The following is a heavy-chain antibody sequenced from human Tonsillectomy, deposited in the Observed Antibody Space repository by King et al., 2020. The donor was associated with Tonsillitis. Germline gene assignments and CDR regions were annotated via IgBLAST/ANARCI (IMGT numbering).Heavy chain of an antibody. Sequence: VQLVESGGGLVQPGGSLRLSCAASGFTFSSYAMHWVRQAPGKGLEYVSAISSNGGSTYYANSVKGRFTISRDNSKNTLYLQMGSLRAVDMAVYYCARAQGAQLWTRYYYYDMDVWGKGTTVTVSS. D-gene: IGHD5-18*01. CDR2: ISSNGGST. V-gene: IGHV3-64*01. CDR1: GFTFSSYA. J-gene: IGHJ6*03. CDR3: ARAQGAQLWTRYYYYDMDV.